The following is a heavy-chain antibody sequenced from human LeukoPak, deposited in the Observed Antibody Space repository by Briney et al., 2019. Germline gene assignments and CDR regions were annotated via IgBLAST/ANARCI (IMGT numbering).Heavy chain of an antibody. J-gene: IGHJ4*02. CDR1: GFTFSSYG. V-gene: IGHV3-33*01. CDR2: IWYDGSNK. D-gene: IGHD3-10*01. CDR3: SYVPGSYLGY. Sequence: GGSLRLSCAASGFTFSSYGMHWVRQAPGKGLEWVAVIWYDGSNKYYADSVKGRFTISRDNSKNTPYLQMNSLRAEDTAVYYCSYVPGSYLGYRGQGTLVTVSS.